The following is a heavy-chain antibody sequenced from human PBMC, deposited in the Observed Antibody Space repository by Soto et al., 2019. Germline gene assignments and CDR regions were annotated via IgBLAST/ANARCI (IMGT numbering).Heavy chain of an antibody. CDR3: ARIGSAWDWRDV. Sequence: QVQLVESGGGVVQPGRSLRLSCAASGFTFSSYAMHWVRQAPGKGLEWVAVISYDGSNKYYADSVKGRFTISRDNSKNTLYLQMNSLKAEATAVYYCARIGSAWDWRDVWGQGNTVTVSS. CDR2: ISYDGSNK. J-gene: IGHJ6*02. D-gene: IGHD1-26*01. V-gene: IGHV3-30-3*01. CDR1: GFTFSSYA.